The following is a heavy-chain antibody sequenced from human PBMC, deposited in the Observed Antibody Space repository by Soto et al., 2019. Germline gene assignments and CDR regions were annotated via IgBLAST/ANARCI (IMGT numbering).Heavy chain of an antibody. CDR1: EFTFSNYG. Sequence: QVQLVESGGGVVQPGRSLRLSCAASEFTFSNYGMHWVRQAPGKGLEWVAVILNDGSNRYHADSVKDRFTISRDNSKNTLYLQMNSLRAEDTAVYYCARDDEYSGNGMDVWGQWTKVTVS. CDR3: ARDDEYSGNGMDV. CDR2: ILNDGSNR. D-gene: IGHD3-10*01. J-gene: IGHJ6*02. V-gene: IGHV3-33*01.